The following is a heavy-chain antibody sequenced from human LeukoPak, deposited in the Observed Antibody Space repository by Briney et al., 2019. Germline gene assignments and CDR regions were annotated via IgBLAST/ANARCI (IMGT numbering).Heavy chain of an antibody. CDR3: ATYMVRGVNFDY. Sequence: ASVKVSCKVSGYTLTELSMHWVRQAPGKGLEWMGGFDPEVGETNNAQKFQGRVTMPEDTSTDTAYMELSSLRSEDTAVYYCATYMVRGVNFDYWGQGTLVTVSS. CDR2: FDPEVGET. CDR1: GYTLTELS. V-gene: IGHV1-24*01. D-gene: IGHD3-10*01. J-gene: IGHJ4*02.